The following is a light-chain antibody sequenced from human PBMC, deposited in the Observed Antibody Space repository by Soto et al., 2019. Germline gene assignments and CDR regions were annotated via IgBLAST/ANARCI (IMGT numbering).Light chain of an antibody. J-gene: IGKJ1*01. CDR1: QSVSID. CDR2: GAS. CDR3: QQYGSSGT. Sequence: EIGMKQSPATEPVSPGERATLSCRASQSVSIDFSWYQQKPGQAPRLLIYGASNRATRLPDRFSGSGSGTDCTLTISRLEPEDFAVYYCQQYGSSGTFGQGTKVDIK. V-gene: IGKV3-20*01.